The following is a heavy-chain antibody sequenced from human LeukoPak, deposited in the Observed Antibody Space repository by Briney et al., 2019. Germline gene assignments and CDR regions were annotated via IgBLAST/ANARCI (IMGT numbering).Heavy chain of an antibody. J-gene: IGHJ4*02. CDR3: ARDPGPTTTGDY. CDR2: IIPIFGTA. CDR1: GGTFISYA. V-gene: IGHV1-69*01. D-gene: IGHD4-17*01. Sequence: SVKVSCKASGGTFISYAISWVRQAPGQGSEWMGGIIPIFGTANYAQKFQGRVTITADESMSTAYMELSSLRSEDTAVYYCARDPGPTTTGDYWGQGTLVTVSS.